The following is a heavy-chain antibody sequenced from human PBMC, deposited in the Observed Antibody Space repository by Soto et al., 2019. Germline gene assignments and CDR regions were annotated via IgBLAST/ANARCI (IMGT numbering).Heavy chain of an antibody. Sequence: QVHLQESGPGLVKPSETLSLTCTVSGGFINNSAYYWGWIRQPPGKGLDWIASGYYGGRTYYNPSLKSRVTFSLDTSKSRFSLELSSVTAAHTAVYYCARHGAYSTSVYYYYGMDVWGQGTTVTVSS. CDR3: ARHGAYSTSVYYYYGMDV. J-gene: IGHJ6*02. D-gene: IGHD6-13*01. V-gene: IGHV4-39*01. CDR1: GGFINNSAYY. CDR2: GYYGGRT.